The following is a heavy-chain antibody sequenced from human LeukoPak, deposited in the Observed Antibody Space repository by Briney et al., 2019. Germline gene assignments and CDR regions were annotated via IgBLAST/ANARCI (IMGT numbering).Heavy chain of an antibody. CDR3: AKRFEY. J-gene: IGHJ4*02. Sequence: GGSLRLSCAASGLTFSSYSMNWVRQAPGKGLEWVSYITGSSSTIYYADSVKGRFTISRDNAKNSLYLQMNSLRAEDTAVYYCAKRFEYWGQGTLVTVSS. CDR1: GLTFSSYS. CDR2: ITGSSSTI. V-gene: IGHV3-48*01.